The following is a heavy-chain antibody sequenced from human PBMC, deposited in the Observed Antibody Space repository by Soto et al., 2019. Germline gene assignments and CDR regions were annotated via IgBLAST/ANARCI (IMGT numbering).Heavy chain of an antibody. CDR1: GFTFSSYA. D-gene: IGHD2-2*01. CDR3: AKWLCSSASFFLHYGMDV. CDR2: ISGSGGST. J-gene: IGHJ6*02. V-gene: IGHV3-23*01. Sequence: GGSLRLSCAASGFTFSSYAMSWVRQAPGKGLEWVSAISGSGGSTYYADSVKGRFTISRDNSKNTLYLQMNSLRAEDTAVYYCAKWLCSSASFFLHYGMDVWGQGTTVTVSS.